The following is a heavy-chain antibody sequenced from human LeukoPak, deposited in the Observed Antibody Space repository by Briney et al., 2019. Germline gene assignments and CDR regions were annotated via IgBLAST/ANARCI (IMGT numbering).Heavy chain of an antibody. D-gene: IGHD3-22*01. CDR3: AKFGDSSGYYLGLDY. V-gene: IGHV3-23*01. CDR2: ISGSGGST. CDR1: GFTFSSYA. J-gene: IGHJ4*02. Sequence: GGSLRLSCAASGFTFSSYAMSWVRQAPGKGLEWVSAISGSGGSTYYADSVKGRFTISRDNSKNTLYLQMNSLRAEDTAVYYCAKFGDSSGYYLGLDYWGQGTLVTVSS.